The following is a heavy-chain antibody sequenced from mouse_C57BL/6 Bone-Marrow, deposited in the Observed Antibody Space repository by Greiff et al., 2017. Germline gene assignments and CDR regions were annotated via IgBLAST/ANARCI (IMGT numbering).Heavy chain of an antibody. Sequence: QVQLKQPGAELVMPGASVKLSCTASGYTFTSYWMHWVKQRPGQGLEWIGEIDPSDSYTNYNQKFKGKSTLTVDKSSSTAYMQLSSLTSEDSAVYYCARCGTDYVDYWGQGTTLTVSS. V-gene: IGHV1-69*01. CDR2: IDPSDSYT. CDR3: ARCGTDYVDY. J-gene: IGHJ2*01. D-gene: IGHD3-3*01. CDR1: GYTFTSYW.